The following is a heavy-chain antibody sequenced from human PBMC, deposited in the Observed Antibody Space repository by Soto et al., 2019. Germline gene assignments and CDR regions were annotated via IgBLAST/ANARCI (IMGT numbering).Heavy chain of an antibody. J-gene: IGHJ4*02. D-gene: IGHD2-21*02. V-gene: IGHV1-69*01. CDR2: IIPIFGTA. Sequence: VQLVQSGAEVKKPGSSVKVSCKASGGTFSSYAISWVRQAPGQGLEWMGGIIPIFGTANYAQKFQGRVTITADESTSTAYMELSSLRSEDTAVYYCARTQAAYCGGDCYSFDYWGQGTLVTVSS. CDR1: GGTFSSYA. CDR3: ARTQAAYCGGDCYSFDY.